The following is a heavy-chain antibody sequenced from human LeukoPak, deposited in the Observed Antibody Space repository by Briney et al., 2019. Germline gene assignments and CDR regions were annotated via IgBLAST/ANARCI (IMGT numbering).Heavy chain of an antibody. J-gene: IGHJ3*01. Sequence: GGSLRLSCAASGFTFNDYAMSWFRQAPGKGLEWLSHISGSGRTMHYADSVKGRLTVSRDTAKNSLYLQMNDLRAEDTAVYYCAKDLTGTYGFDFWGQGTMVTVSS. CDR3: AKDLTGTYGFDF. CDR1: GFTFNDYA. D-gene: IGHD7-27*01. CDR2: ISGSGRTM. V-gene: IGHV3-11*04.